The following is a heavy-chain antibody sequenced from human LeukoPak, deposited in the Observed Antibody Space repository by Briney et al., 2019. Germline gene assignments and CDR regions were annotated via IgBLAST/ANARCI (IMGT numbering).Heavy chain of an antibody. CDR1: GFTFSSYA. CDR3: ARVPYCSGGSFYSGYGMDV. V-gene: IGHV3-20*04. J-gene: IGHJ6*02. Sequence: GGSLRLSCAASGFTFSSYAMSWVRQAPGKGLEWVSGINWNGGSTGYADSVKGRFTISRDNAKNSLYLQMNSLRAEDTALYYCARVPYCSGGSFYSGYGMDVWGQGTTVTVSS. D-gene: IGHD2-15*01. CDR2: INWNGGST.